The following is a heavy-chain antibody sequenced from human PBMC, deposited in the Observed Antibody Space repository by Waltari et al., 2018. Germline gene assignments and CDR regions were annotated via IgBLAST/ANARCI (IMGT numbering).Heavy chain of an antibody. D-gene: IGHD1-26*01. J-gene: IGHJ4*02. V-gene: IGHV3-74*01. CDR2: INSDGRII. CDR1: GFTFRSYG. CDR3: VRGMGDGY. Sequence: EVQLVESGGGLVQPGGSRSRSCAASGFTFRSYGMHWVRQAPGKGLVWVSRINSDGRIITYADSAKGRFTISRDNAKNTLHLQMNSLRADDTAVYYCVRGMGDGYWGRGSLVTVDS.